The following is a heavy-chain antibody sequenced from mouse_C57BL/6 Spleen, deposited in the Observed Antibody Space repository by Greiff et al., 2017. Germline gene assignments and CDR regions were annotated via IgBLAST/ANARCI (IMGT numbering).Heavy chain of an antibody. CDR3: ARGTITTVVATDYAMDY. J-gene: IGHJ4*01. CDR1: GYTFTSYW. V-gene: IGHV1-72*01. Sequence: QVQLQQPGAELVKPGASVKLSCKASGYTFTSYWMHWVKQRPGRGLEWIGRIDPNSGGTKYNEKFKSKATLTVDKPSSTAYMQLSSLTSEDSAVYYGARGTITTVVATDYAMDYWGQGTSVTVSS. CDR2: IDPNSGGT. D-gene: IGHD1-1*01.